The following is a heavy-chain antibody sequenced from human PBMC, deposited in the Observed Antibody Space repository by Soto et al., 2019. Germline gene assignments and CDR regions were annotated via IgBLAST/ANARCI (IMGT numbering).Heavy chain of an antibody. CDR3: AKDQHSSSWAYGMDV. CDR2: ISGSGGST. V-gene: IGHV3-23*01. CDR1: GFTFSSYA. Sequence: GGSLRLSCAASGFTFSSYAMSWVRQAPGKGLEWVSAISGSGGSTYYADSVKGRFTISRDNSKNTLYLQMNSLRAEDTAVYYCAKDQHSSSWAYGMDVWGQGTTVTVSS. J-gene: IGHJ6*02. D-gene: IGHD6-13*01.